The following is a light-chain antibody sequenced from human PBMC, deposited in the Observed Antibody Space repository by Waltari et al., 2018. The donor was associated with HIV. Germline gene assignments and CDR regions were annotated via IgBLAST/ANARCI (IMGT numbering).Light chain of an antibody. Sequence: QSVLTQPPSASGTPGQRVTISCSGSSSNIGSNTVNWYQPLRGTAPNLLIYSNNQRPSGVPDRFSGSKSGPSSSLAISGLQSEDEADYYCAAWDDSLAWVFGGGTKLTVL. CDR1: SSNIGSNT. CDR3: AAWDDSLAWV. V-gene: IGLV1-44*01. CDR2: SNN. J-gene: IGLJ3*02.